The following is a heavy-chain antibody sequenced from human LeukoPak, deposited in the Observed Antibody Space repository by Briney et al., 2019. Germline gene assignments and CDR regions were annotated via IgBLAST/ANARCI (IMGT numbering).Heavy chain of an antibody. V-gene: IGHV3-48*01. J-gene: IGHJ4*02. Sequence: GGSLRLSCAASRFTFSSYSMNWVRQAPGKGLEWVLYISTTSSTIYYADSVKGRFTISRDNAKNSLYLQMNSLRAEDTAVYYCAREGYYYGSGSPYCFDRWGQGTLVTVSS. D-gene: IGHD3-10*01. CDR2: ISTTSSTI. CDR3: AREGYYYGSGSPYCFDR. CDR1: RFTFSSYS.